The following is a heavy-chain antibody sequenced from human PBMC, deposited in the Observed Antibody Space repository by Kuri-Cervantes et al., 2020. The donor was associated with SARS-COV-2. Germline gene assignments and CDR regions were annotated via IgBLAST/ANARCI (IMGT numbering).Heavy chain of an antibody. V-gene: IGHV4-59*12. CDR3: ARDNMVRGVTDY. D-gene: IGHD3-10*01. Sequence: GSLRLSCTVSGGSISSYYWSWIRQPPGKGLEWIGYIYYSGSTNYNPSLKSRVTISVDKSKNQFSLKLSSMTAADTAVYYCARDNMVRGVTDYWGQGTLVTVSS. CDR2: IYYSGST. CDR1: GGSISSYY. J-gene: IGHJ4*02.